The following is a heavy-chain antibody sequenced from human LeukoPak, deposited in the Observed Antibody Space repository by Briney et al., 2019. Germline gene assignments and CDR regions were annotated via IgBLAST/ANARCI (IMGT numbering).Heavy chain of an antibody. D-gene: IGHD1-26*01. V-gene: IGHV1-24*01. CDR1: GYTLTELS. Sequence: ASVKVSCKVSGYTLTELSMHWVRQAPGKGLEWKGVFDPEDGETIYAQKFQGRVTMTEDTSTDTAYMELSSLRSEDTAVYYCATGIVGATRSGYYFDYWGQGTLVTVSS. J-gene: IGHJ4*02. CDR2: FDPEDGET. CDR3: ATGIVGATRSGYYFDY.